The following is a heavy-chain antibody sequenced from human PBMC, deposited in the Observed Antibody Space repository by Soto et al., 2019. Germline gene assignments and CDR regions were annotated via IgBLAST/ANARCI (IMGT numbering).Heavy chain of an antibody. J-gene: IGHJ6*01. V-gene: IGHV4-30-2*01. Sequence: QLQLQESGSGLVKPSQTLSLTCAVSGGSISSGGYSWSWIREPQGKGLECIGYLYHTGSTYYNPSLKSRVTISVDRSKNQFSLRLGSVTAADRAMYSWARAHYGDYGYGMDVW. CDR3: ARAHYGDYGYGMDV. D-gene: IGHD4-17*01. CDR1: GGSISSGGYS. CDR2: LYHTGST.